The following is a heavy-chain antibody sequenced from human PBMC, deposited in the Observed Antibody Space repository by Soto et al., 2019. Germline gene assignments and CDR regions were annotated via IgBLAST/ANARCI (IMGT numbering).Heavy chain of an antibody. D-gene: IGHD3-10*01. V-gene: IGHV3-30-3*01. J-gene: IGHJ4*02. Sequence: QVQLVESGGGVVQPGRSLRLSCVASGFTLSSYAMHWVRQAPGKGLEWVAVISYDGSNRYYADSVKGRFTISRDNSKNTLYLQINSLRTEDTALFYCTRGRGYPTGYFDYWGQGTLVTVSS. CDR2: ISYDGSNR. CDR1: GFTLSSYA. CDR3: TRGRGYPTGYFDY.